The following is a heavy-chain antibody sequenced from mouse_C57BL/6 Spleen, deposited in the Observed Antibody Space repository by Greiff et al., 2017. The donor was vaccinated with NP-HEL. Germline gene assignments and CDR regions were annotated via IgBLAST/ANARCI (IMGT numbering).Heavy chain of an antibody. CDR2: ISYDGSN. V-gene: IGHV3-6*01. J-gene: IGHJ1*03. D-gene: IGHD2-4*01. CDR3: ARDGGLRGFDV. CDR1: GYSITSGYY. Sequence: EVQLQESGPGLVKPSQSLSLTCSVTGYSITSGYYWNWIRQFPGNKLEWMGYISYDGSNNYNPSLKNRISITRDTSKNQFFLKLNSVTTEDTATYYCARDGGLRGFDVWGTGTTVTVSS.